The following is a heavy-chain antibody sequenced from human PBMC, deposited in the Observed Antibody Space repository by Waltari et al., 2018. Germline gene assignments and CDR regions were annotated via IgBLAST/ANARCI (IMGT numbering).Heavy chain of an antibody. CDR2: ISSSSSYI. CDR3: ARGESAVTGYYFDY. J-gene: IGHJ4*02. D-gene: IGHD6-19*01. CDR1: VFTLLRHS. V-gene: IGHV3-21*01. Sequence: EVQLVESGGGLVKPGGSLRLSCSPSVFTLLRHSVNWVRQVPGKGLEWVSSISSSSSYIYYADSVKGRFTISRDNAKNSLYLQMNSLRAEDTAVYYCARGESAVTGYYFDYWGQGTLVTVSS.